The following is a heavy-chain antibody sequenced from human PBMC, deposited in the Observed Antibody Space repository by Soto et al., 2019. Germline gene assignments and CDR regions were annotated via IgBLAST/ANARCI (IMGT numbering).Heavy chain of an antibody. V-gene: IGHV1-69*13. CDR2: IIPIFGTA. Sequence: SVKVSCKASGGTFSSYAISWVRQAPGQGLEWMGGIIPIFGTANYAQKFQGRVTITADESTSTAYMELSSLRSEDTAVYYCARPGGDFWSGYPSNYYSGMDVWGQGTPVTVSS. CDR3: ARPGGDFWSGYPSNYYSGMDV. CDR1: GGTFSSYA. D-gene: IGHD3-3*01. J-gene: IGHJ6*02.